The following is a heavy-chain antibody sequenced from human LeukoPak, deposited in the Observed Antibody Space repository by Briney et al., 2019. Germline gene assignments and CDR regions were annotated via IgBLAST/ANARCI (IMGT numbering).Heavy chain of an antibody. CDR1: GYTFTSYY. Sequence: GASVKVSCKASGYTFTSYYMHWVRQAPGQGLEWMGIINPSGGNTSYAQKFQGRVTMTRDMSTSTVYMELSSLRSEDPAVYYCARDYGGQQTIDAFDIWGQGTMVTVSS. CDR2: INPSGGNT. CDR3: ARDYGGQQTIDAFDI. J-gene: IGHJ3*02. V-gene: IGHV1-46*01. D-gene: IGHD3-16*01.